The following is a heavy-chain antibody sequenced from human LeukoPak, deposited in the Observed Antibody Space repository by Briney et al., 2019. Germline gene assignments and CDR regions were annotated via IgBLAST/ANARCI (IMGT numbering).Heavy chain of an antibody. CDR3: AKDGPVGASYWYFDL. CDR2: ISSSGSGGNT. V-gene: IGHV3-23*01. J-gene: IGHJ2*01. Sequence: GGSLRLSCAASGVTLSSYAMSWARQAPGKGLEWVSGISSSGSGGNTYYADSVKGRFTISRDSSKNTLFLHMNTLRAEDTAIYYCAKDGPVGASYWYFDLWGRGTLVTVSS. CDR1: GVTLSSYA. D-gene: IGHD1-26*01.